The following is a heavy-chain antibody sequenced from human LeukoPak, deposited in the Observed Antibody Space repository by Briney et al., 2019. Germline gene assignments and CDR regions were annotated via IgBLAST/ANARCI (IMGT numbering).Heavy chain of an antibody. D-gene: IGHD3-16*02. Sequence: GGSLRLSCAASRFTFSNYGMSWVRQAPGKGLAWDSTISYNGDSTYYADSVKGRFTISRDNSKNTLYLQMNSLRAEDTAVYYCANKLTFGGIIADYWGQGTLVTVSS. CDR2: ISYNGDST. V-gene: IGHV3-23*01. J-gene: IGHJ4*02. CDR1: RFTFSNYG. CDR3: ANKLTFGGIIADY.